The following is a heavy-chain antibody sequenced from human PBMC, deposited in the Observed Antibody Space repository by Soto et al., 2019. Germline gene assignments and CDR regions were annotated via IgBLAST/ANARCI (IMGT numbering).Heavy chain of an antibody. CDR3: ASMTTVATAAFDF. Sequence: QITLKESGPTQVKPTQTLTLTCTASGLSFGTSGVGVGWIRQPPGEALEWLALIYWNDDKRYSPSLKSSLTITKDTSKNQVVLTRANVDPVDTATYYCASMTTVATAAFDFWGQGTMVTVSS. V-gene: IGHV2-5*01. CDR2: IYWNDDK. D-gene: IGHD4-17*01. J-gene: IGHJ3*01. CDR1: GLSFGTSGVG.